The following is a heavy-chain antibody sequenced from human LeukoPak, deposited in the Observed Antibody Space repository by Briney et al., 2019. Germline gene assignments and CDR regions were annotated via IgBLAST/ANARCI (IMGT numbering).Heavy chain of an antibody. CDR1: GFSLSTSGMG. CDR3: AHGTRDIVVVVAAAFDY. CDR2: IYWDDDK. J-gene: IGHJ4*02. Sequence: SGPTLVNPTQTLTLTCTFSGFSLSTSGMGVGWIRQPPGKALEWLALIYWDDDKRYSPSLKSRLTITKDTSKNQVVLTMTNMDPVDTATYYCAHGTRDIVVVVAAAFDYWGQGTLVTVSS. D-gene: IGHD2-15*01. V-gene: IGHV2-5*02.